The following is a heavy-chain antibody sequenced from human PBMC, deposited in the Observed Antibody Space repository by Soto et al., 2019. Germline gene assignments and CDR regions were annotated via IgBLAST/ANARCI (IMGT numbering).Heavy chain of an antibody. CDR2: ISAYNGNT. CDR3: ARGFVVGLEYGELSDLSVMAV. D-gene: IGHD3-16*02. J-gene: IGHJ6*02. V-gene: IGHV1-18*01. Sequence: HDTRKGLEWMGWISAYNGNTNYAQKLQGRVTMTTDTSTSTAYMELRSLRSDDTAVYYCARGFVVGLEYGELSDLSVMAVRVQGTSVTVS.